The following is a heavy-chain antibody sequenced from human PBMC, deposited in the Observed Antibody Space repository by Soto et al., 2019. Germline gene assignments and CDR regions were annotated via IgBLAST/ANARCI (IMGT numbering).Heavy chain of an antibody. CDR1: GFTFRSYG. V-gene: IGHV3-30*18. Sequence: GGSLRLSCAASGFTFRSYGMHWVRQAPGKGLEWVAFISYDGSNEYYADSVKGRFTVSRDNSKNTLYLQLNSLRAEDTAVYYCANMDYDILTTYYSDFCGQGTLVTVS. J-gene: IGHJ4*02. D-gene: IGHD3-9*01. CDR2: ISYDGSNE. CDR3: ANMDYDILTTYYSDF.